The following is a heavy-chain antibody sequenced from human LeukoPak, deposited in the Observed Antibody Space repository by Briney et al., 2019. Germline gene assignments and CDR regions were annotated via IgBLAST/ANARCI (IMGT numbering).Heavy chain of an antibody. CDR2: IYTSGST. J-gene: IGHJ6*03. CDR3: ARGADYYYMDV. Sequence: NSSGTLSLTCTVSGGSISSYYWSWIRQPPGKGLEWIGYIYTSGSTNYNPSLKSRVTISVDTSKNQFSLKLSSVTAADTAVYYCARGADYYYMDVWGKGTTVTVSS. CDR1: GGSISSYY. D-gene: IGHD4/OR15-4a*01. V-gene: IGHV4-4*09.